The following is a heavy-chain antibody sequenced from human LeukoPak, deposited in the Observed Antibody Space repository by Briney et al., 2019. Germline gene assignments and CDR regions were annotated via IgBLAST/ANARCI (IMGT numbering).Heavy chain of an antibody. CDR2: IYNSGTT. J-gene: IGHJ4*02. D-gene: IGHD4-17*01. CDR1: GASISSSY. CDR3: ARLPKAVTPHVDY. Sequence: PSETLSLTCNVSGASISSSYWTWIRQPPGQGLEWFGYIYNSGTTNYNPSLKSRVTTSVDTSKSQFSLKLSSVTAADTAVYFCARLPKAVTPHVDYWGQGTMVTVSS. V-gene: IGHV4-59*08.